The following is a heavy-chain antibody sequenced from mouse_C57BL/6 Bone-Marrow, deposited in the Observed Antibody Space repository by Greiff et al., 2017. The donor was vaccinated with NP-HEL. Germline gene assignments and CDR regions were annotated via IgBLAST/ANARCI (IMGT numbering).Heavy chain of an antibody. J-gene: IGHJ2*01. CDR1: GFTFSDYG. Sequence: DVKLVESGGGLVKPGGSLKLSCAASGFTFSDYGMHWVRQAPETGLEWVAYISSGSSTIYYADTVKGRFTISRDNAKNTLFLQMTSLRSEDTAMYYCARLYYFDYWGQGTTLTVSS. CDR3: ARLYYFDY. V-gene: IGHV5-17*01. CDR2: ISSGSSTI.